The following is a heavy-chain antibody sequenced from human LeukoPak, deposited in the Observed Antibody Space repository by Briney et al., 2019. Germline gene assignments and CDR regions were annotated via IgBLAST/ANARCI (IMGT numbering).Heavy chain of an antibody. CDR2: IKQDGTDK. CDR1: GFTFSTYW. V-gene: IGHV3-7*01. Sequence: GGSLRLSCAASGFTFSTYWMSWVRQAPGKGLDWVANIKQDGTDKYYVDSVKGRFTISRDNAKNLLYLQMNSLRAEDTAVYYCAREKLDTRGYVDYWGQGTLVTVSS. CDR3: AREKLDTRGYVDY. J-gene: IGHJ4*02. D-gene: IGHD3-22*01.